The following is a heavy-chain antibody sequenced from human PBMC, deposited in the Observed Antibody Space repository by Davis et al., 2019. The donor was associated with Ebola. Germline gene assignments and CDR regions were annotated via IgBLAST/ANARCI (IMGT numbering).Heavy chain of an antibody. CDR3: ASASPLSGFMYYFDY. V-gene: IGHV1-69*06. Sequence: SVKVSCKASGGTFSSYAISWVRQAPGQGLEWMGGIIPIFGTANYTQKFQGRVTITADKSTSTAYMELSSLRSEDKAVYYCASASPLSGFMYYFDYWGQGTLVTVSS. D-gene: IGHD2/OR15-2a*01. J-gene: IGHJ4*02. CDR1: GGTFSSYA. CDR2: IIPIFGTA.